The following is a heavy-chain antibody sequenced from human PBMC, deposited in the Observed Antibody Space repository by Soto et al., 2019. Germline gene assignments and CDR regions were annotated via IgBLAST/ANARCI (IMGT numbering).Heavy chain of an antibody. V-gene: IGHV5-51*01. J-gene: IGHJ4*02. CDR1: GYSITTYW. CDR2: VYPGDSDT. Sequence: PGESLKISCKGSGYSITTYWTGWVGQMPGQGLEPLGIVYPGDSDTSSSPSFQDQGTISAATSMSTPYLQWSSLMASATAIYYCSRGTGAGFDYWAQGTLVTVSS. CDR3: SRGTGAGFDY.